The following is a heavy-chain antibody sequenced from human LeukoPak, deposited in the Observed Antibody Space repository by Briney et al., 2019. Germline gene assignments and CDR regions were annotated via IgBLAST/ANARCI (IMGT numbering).Heavy chain of an antibody. J-gene: IGHJ6*03. Sequence: KPSETLSLTCTVSGGSISSYYWSWIRPPPGKGLEWIGYIYYSGSTNYNPSLKSRVTISVDTSKNQFSLKLSSVTAADTAVYYCAREGSEYYDFWSGYYKGGYYYYYMDVWGKGTTVTVSS. CDR2: IYYSGST. V-gene: IGHV4-59*01. CDR1: GGSISSYY. CDR3: AREGSEYYDFWSGYYKGGYYYYYMDV. D-gene: IGHD3-3*01.